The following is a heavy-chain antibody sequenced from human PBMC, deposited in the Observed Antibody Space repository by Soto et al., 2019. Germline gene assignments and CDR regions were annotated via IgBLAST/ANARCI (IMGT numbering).Heavy chain of an antibody. J-gene: IGHJ4*02. V-gene: IGHV6-1*01. CDR2: TYYRSKWYN. D-gene: IGHD6-19*01. CDR1: GDSVSSNSAA. Sequence: SETPSLTCAISGDSVSSNSAAWNWIRQSPSRGLEWLGRTYYRSKWYNDYAVSVKSRITINPDTSKNQFSLQLNSVTPEDTAVYYCARSPGRIAVAGTVYDYWGQGTLVTVS. CDR3: ARSPGRIAVAGTVYDY.